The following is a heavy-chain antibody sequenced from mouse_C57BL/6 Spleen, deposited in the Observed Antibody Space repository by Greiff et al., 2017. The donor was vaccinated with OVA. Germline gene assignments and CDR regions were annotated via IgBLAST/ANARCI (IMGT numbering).Heavy chain of an antibody. CDR2: INPNNGGT. J-gene: IGHJ2*01. CDR1: GYTFTDYN. D-gene: IGHD1-1*01. V-gene: IGHV1-22*01. Sequence: EVKLVESGPELVKPGASVKMSCKASGYTFTDYNMHWVKQSHGKSLEWIGYINPNNGGTSYNQKFKGKATLTVNKSSSTAYMELRSLTSEDSAVYYCASPYYYGSSYDYWGQGTTLTVSS. CDR3: ASPYYYGSSYDY.